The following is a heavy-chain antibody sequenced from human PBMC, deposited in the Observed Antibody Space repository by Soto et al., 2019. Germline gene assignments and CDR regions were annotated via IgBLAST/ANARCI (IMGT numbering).Heavy chain of an antibody. CDR3: ARGHPLTHCSSWYNWFDP. V-gene: IGHV3-30-3*01. CDR1: GFTFSRYA. CDR2: ISYDGSNK. J-gene: IGHJ5*02. Sequence: QVQLGESGGGVVQPGRSLSLSCAASGFTFSRYAMHCVRQAPGKWLEWGAVISYDGSNKYYADSVKRRFTISRENSKNTLYLQMNSLRAEDTAVYYCARGHPLTHCSSWYNWFDPWGQGTLVTVSS. D-gene: IGHD6-13*01.